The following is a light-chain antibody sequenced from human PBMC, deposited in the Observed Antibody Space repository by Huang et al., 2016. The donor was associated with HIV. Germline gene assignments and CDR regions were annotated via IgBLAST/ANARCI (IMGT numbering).Light chain of an antibody. CDR1: QSVSSN. Sequence: EIVMTQSPATLSVSPGESATLSCRASQSVSSNLGWYQQKAGQAPRLLIYGASTRATGIPASFSGSGSGTEFTLTISSLQSEDFAVYFCQQYNNWPPTFGRGTRLEIK. J-gene: IGKJ5*01. CDR2: GAS. V-gene: IGKV3-15*01. CDR3: QQYNNWPPT.